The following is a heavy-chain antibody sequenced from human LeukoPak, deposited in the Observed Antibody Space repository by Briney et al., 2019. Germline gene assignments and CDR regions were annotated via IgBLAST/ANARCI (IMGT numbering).Heavy chain of an antibody. D-gene: IGHD6-13*01. CDR3: ARISSSNWYNERGAFDV. V-gene: IGHV4-59*01. CDR2: IYDNGNT. J-gene: IGHJ3*01. Sequence: PSETLSLTCTVSGGSISSYYWSWIRQPPGKGLEWIGHIYDNGNTNYSPSLNSRVTISLDTSKNQVSLKLASVTAADTAMYYCARISSSNWYNERGAFDVWGQGTMVTVSS. CDR1: GGSISSYY.